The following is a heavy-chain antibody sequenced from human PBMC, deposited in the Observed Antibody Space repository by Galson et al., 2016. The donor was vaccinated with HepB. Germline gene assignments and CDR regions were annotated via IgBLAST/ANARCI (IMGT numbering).Heavy chain of an antibody. V-gene: IGHV3-23*01. D-gene: IGHD4/OR15-4a*01. CDR1: GFTFATYP. Sequence: SLRLSCAGSGFTFATYPMSWVRQAPGKGLEWVSSISATGGHTDYADAAKGQFIISRDNAKNTVSLQMNSLRVEDTAIYFCAKEGPMVASDPRDYCCYQYMDVWGKGTTVTVSS. J-gene: IGHJ6*03. CDR3: AKEGPMVASDPRDYCCYQYMDV. CDR2: ISATGGHT.